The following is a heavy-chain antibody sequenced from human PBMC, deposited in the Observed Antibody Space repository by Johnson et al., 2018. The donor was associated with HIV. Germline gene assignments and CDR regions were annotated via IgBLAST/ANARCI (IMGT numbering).Heavy chain of an antibody. CDR1: GFTFSSYG. CDR2: ISGSI. D-gene: IGHD4-17*01. CDR3: TKDQYRKLTTVAGI. J-gene: IGHJ3*02. V-gene: IGHV3-NL1*01. Sequence: VQLVESGGGVVQPGGSLRLSCAASGFTFSSYGMHWVRQAPGKGLEWVSAISGSIGYADSVKGRFTISRDHSKNTLYLQMNSLRAEDTAVYYCTKDQYRKLTTVAGIWGQGTMVTVSS.